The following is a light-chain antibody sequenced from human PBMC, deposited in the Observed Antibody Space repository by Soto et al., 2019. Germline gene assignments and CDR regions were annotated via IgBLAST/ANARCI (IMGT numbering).Light chain of an antibody. CDR3: QHYGSSQYT. CDR1: QGISGSY. J-gene: IGKJ2*01. Sequence: EIVLTQSPGTLSLSPGERATLSCRASQGISGSYLTWYQQKPGQAPRLLIHGASSRATGTPDRFSGSGSGTEFTLTISRLEPEDFAVYYCQHYGSSQYTFGLGTKLEIK. V-gene: IGKV3-20*01. CDR2: GAS.